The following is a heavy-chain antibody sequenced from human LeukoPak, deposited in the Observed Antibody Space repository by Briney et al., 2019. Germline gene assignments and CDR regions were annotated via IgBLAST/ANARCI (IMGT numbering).Heavy chain of an antibody. Sequence: PGGSLRLSCAASGFTFSSYAMHWVRQAPGKGLEWVAVISYDGSNKYYADSVKGRFTISRDNSKNTLYLQMNSLRAEDTAVYYCARGCGSGDARAEYFQHWGQGTLVTVSS. CDR2: ISYDGSNK. V-gene: IGHV3-30-3*01. J-gene: IGHJ1*01. CDR3: ARGCGSGDARAEYFQH. CDR1: GFTFSSYA. D-gene: IGHD2-21*02.